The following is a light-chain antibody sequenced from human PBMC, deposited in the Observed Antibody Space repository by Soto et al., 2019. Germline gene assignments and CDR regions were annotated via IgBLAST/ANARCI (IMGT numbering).Light chain of an antibody. J-gene: IGLJ2*01. CDR1: SSNIGNNY. CDR3: GPWDSSLSAVV. Sequence: QSVLTQPPSVSAAPGQKVTISCSGSSSNIGNNYVSWYQQLPGTAPKLLIYENNKRPSGIPDRFSGSKSGTSATLGITGLQTGDEADYYCGPWDSSLSAVVFVGGTKLTVL. V-gene: IGLV1-51*02. CDR2: ENN.